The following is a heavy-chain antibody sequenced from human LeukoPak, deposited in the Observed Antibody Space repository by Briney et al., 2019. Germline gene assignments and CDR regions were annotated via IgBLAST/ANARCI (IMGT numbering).Heavy chain of an antibody. CDR3: ARDWTQSYDFWSAPEPYFDY. CDR2: ISYDGSNK. Sequence: GGSLRLSCAASGFTFSSYAMHWVRQAPGKGLEWVAVISYDGSNKYYADSVKGRFTISRDNSKNTLYLQMNSLRAEDTAVYYSARDWTQSYDFWSAPEPYFDYWGQGTLVTVSS. CDR1: GFTFSSYA. J-gene: IGHJ4*02. D-gene: IGHD3-3*01. V-gene: IGHV3-30*04.